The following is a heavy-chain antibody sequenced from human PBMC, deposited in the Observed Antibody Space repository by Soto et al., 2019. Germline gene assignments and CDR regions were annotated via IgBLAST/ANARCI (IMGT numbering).Heavy chain of an antibody. V-gene: IGHV3-23*01. CDR3: AKEHCTNGVCYPMIDY. CDR1: GFTFSSYA. J-gene: IGHJ4*02. Sequence: HPGGSLRLSCAASGFTFSSYAMSWVRQAPGKGLEWVSAISGSGGSTYYADSVKGRFTISRDNSKNTLYLQMNSLRAEDTAVYYCAKEHCTNGVCYPMIDYWGQGTLVTVSS. D-gene: IGHD2-8*01. CDR2: ISGSGGST.